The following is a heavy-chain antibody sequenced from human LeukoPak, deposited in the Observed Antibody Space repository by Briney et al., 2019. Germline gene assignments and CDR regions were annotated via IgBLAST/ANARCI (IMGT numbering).Heavy chain of an antibody. Sequence: SETLSLTCTVSGDSISTGGYYWSWIRQHPGTGLEWIGYIHYSGSTYYNPSLKSRLTISVDTSKSQFSLKLSSVTAADTAVYYCARGPGGAPMDYWGQGTLVTVSS. J-gene: IGHJ4*02. CDR2: IHYSGST. D-gene: IGHD2-2*01. CDR1: GDSISTGGYY. CDR3: ARGPGGAPMDY. V-gene: IGHV4-31*02.